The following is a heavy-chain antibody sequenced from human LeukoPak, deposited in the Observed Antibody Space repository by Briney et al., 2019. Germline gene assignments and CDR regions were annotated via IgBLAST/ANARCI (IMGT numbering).Heavy chain of an antibody. CDR2: IYYSDSGST. Sequence: SETLSLTCTVSGGSISSYYWSWIRQPPGRGLEWIGYIYYSDSGSTTYNPSLKSRVTISVDKSKNQFSLKLSSVTAADTAVYYCAREGSGGSGSYSGLYWGQGTLVTVSS. J-gene: IGHJ4*02. D-gene: IGHD3-10*01. CDR3: AREGSGGSGSYSGLY. CDR1: GGSISSYY. V-gene: IGHV4-59*12.